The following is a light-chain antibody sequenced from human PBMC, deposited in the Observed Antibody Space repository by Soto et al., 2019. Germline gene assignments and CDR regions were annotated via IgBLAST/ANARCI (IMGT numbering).Light chain of an antibody. V-gene: IGKV3-20*01. CDR3: HRYGSSPPIT. Sequence: EIVLTQSPGTLSLSPGERATLSCRASQSVSSSYLAWYQQKPGQAPRLLIYGASSRATGIPDRFSGSGSGTDFALTISRMEPEDFAVYYCHRYGSSPPITFGQGTRQEIK. CDR2: GAS. J-gene: IGKJ5*01. CDR1: QSVSSSY.